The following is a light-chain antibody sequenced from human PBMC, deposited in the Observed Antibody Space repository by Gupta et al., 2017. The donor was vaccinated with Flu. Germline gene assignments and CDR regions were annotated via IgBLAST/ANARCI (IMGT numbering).Light chain of an antibody. Sequence: SVLTQPPSVSAAPGQTVTISCSGGRSNVGTNYVSWYQQVPETAPRLLVYENIQRPFRIPDRFSGSNSGTSATLTIAGLQAEDEADYFCATWDTDLNSGVFGPGTKVTVL. CDR1: RSNVGTNY. CDR2: ENI. CDR3: ATWDTDLNSGV. V-gene: IGLV1-51*01. J-gene: IGLJ1*01.